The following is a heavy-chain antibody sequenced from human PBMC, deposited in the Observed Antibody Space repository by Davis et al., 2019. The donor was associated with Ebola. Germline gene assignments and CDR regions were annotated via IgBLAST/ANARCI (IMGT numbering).Heavy chain of an antibody. Sequence: GESLKISCAASGFTFSSYAMHWVRQAPGKGLEWVAVISYDGSNKYYADSVKGRFTISRDNSKNTLYLQMNSLRAEDTAVYYCARDPNEYYMDVWGKGTTVTVSS. CDR1: GFTFSSYA. J-gene: IGHJ6*03. CDR3: ARDPNEYYMDV. CDR2: ISYDGSNK. D-gene: IGHD2-8*01. V-gene: IGHV3-30-3*01.